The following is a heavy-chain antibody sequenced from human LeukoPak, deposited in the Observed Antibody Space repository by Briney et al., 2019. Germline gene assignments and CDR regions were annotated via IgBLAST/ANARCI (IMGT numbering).Heavy chain of an antibody. Sequence: GGSLRLSCAASGFTFSSHAMSWVRQAPGKGLEWVSAISGSGGSTYYADSVKGRFTISRDNSKNTLYLQMNSLRAEDTAVYYCAKMLYYDFWSGSVFDYWGQGTLVTVSS. J-gene: IGHJ4*02. D-gene: IGHD3-3*01. V-gene: IGHV3-23*01. CDR2: ISGSGGST. CDR3: AKMLYYDFWSGSVFDY. CDR1: GFTFSSHA.